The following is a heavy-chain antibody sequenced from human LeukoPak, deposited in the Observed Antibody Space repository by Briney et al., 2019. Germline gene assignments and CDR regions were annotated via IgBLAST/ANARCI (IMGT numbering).Heavy chain of an antibody. Sequence: GGSLRLSCAASGFTVSSNYMTWVRQAPGKGLEWVSIICSDGTTYYADSVKGRFSISRDNSKNTLYLQMNSLRAEDTAVYYCAREIQGSSWYRGMGYFDYWGQGTLVTVSS. J-gene: IGHJ4*02. CDR1: GFTVSSNY. CDR2: ICSDGTT. CDR3: AREIQGSSWYRGMGYFDY. V-gene: IGHV3-53*01. D-gene: IGHD6-13*01.